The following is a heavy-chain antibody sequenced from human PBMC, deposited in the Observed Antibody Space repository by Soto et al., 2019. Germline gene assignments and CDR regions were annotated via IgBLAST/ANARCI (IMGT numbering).Heavy chain of an antibody. V-gene: IGHV4-4*02. Sequence: QVQLQESGPGLVKHSGTLSLSCGVSGDSFSSSNWWTWIRQPPGKGLEWIGDILHTGQTDLSPSLRSRITISIATSKKELSLKMTSVTAADTAVYYCGRSPRRVDGKWYVDYWGPGALVIVAS. J-gene: IGHJ4*02. CDR2: ILHTGQT. CDR3: GRSPRRVDGKWYVDY. D-gene: IGHD2-15*01. CDR1: GDSFSSSNW.